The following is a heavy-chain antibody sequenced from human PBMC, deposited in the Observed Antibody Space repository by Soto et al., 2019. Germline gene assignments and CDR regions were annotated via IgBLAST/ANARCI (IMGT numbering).Heavy chain of an antibody. CDR2: IYYGGST. CDR1: GVPITTFY. V-gene: IGHV4-59*07. J-gene: IGHJ6*02. CDR3: ARGQLLHYQYGLDV. Sequence: QVQLQESGPALVRPSDSLSLMCSVSGVPITTFYWSWIRQAPGKGLEYIGYIYYGGSTHYNPALKSLVTISVDTAKNEFSLKLTSVTAADTAAYFCARGQLLHYQYGLDVWGQGATVIV. D-gene: IGHD3-10*01.